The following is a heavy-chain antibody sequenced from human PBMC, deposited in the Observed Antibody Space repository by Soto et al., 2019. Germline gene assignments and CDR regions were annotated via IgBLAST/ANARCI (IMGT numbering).Heavy chain of an antibody. V-gene: IGHV2-5*01. CDR1: GFSLSTSGVG. J-gene: IGHJ4*02. D-gene: IGHD4-17*01. CDR3: AHSMTTVNFAS. CDR2: IYWHDDK. Sequence: QITLKESGPTLVKPTQTLTLTCTFSGFSLSTSGVGVGWIRQPPGKALEWLALIYWHDDKRYSPSLKSRLTNPPPTPTNPVARTMTNIAPVHTATYHCAHSMTTVNFASWGQGTLVTVSS.